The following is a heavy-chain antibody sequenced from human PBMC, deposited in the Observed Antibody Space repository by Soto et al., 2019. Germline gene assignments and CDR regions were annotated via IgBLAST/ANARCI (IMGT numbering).Heavy chain of an antibody. V-gene: IGHV3-30*03. Sequence: GGSLRLSCAASGFTFSSYGMHWVRQAPGKGLEWVAVISYDGSNKYYADSVKGRFTISRDNSKNTLYLQMNSLRAEDTAVYYCARDRGISRDFDYWGQGTLVTVSS. CDR3: ARDRGISRDFDY. J-gene: IGHJ4*02. CDR2: ISYDGSNK. CDR1: GFTFSSYG.